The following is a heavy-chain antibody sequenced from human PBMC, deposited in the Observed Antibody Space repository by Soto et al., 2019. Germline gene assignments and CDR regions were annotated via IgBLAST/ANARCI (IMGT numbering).Heavy chain of an antibody. CDR3: ARGLIWSGYYVYYYGMDV. D-gene: IGHD3-3*01. CDR1: GYTFTSYA. Sequence: ASVKVSCKASGYTFTSYAMHWVRQAPGQRLEWMGWINAGNGNTKYSQKFQGRVTITRDTSASTAYMELSSLRSEDTAVYYCARGLIWSGYYVYYYGMDVWGQGTTVTVSS. V-gene: IGHV1-3*01. CDR2: INAGNGNT. J-gene: IGHJ6*02.